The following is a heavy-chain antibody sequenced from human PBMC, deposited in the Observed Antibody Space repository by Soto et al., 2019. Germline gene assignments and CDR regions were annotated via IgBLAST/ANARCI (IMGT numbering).Heavy chain of an antibody. CDR2: IYYSGST. V-gene: IGHV4-59*08. Sequence: PSETLSLTCTVSGGSISSYYWSWIRQPPGKGLEWIGYIYYSGSTNYNPSLKSRVTISVDTSKNQFSLKLSSVTAADTAVYYCARHIRDYTRRYYYYYYMDVWGKGTTVTVSS. D-gene: IGHD4-4*01. CDR1: GGSISSYY. J-gene: IGHJ6*03. CDR3: ARHIRDYTRRYYYYYYMDV.